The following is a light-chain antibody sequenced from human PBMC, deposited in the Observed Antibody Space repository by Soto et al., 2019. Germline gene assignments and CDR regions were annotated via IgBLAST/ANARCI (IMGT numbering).Light chain of an antibody. Sequence: DIQMTQSPSSLSASVGDRVSITCRASQSISSYLNWYQQKPGKAPKLLIYGASSLQSGVPSRFSGSGSGTDFTLTISRLQPEDFATYYCQQSYGAPRTFGQGTKVEIK. V-gene: IGKV1-39*01. CDR2: GAS. J-gene: IGKJ2*02. CDR3: QQSYGAPRT. CDR1: QSISSY.